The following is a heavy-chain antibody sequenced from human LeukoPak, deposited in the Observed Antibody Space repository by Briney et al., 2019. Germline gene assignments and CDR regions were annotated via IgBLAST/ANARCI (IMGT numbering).Heavy chain of an antibody. CDR3: ARDPSRHSSGFPFDY. Sequence: GGSLRLSCAASGFTVSSNYMSWVRQAPGKGLEWVSVIYSGGSTYYADSVKGRFTISRHNSKNTLYLQMNSLRAEDTAVYYCARDPSRHSSGFPFDYWGHGTLVTVSS. CDR2: IYSGGST. J-gene: IGHJ4*01. D-gene: IGHD3-22*01. CDR1: GFTVSSNY. V-gene: IGHV3-53*04.